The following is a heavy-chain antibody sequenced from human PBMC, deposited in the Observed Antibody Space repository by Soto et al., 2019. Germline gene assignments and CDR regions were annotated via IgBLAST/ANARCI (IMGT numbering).Heavy chain of an antibody. CDR2: ISAYSGNT. D-gene: IGHD1-7*01. CDR1: DCTFTSYG. CDR3: AIVRLELQDYYGMDV. J-gene: IGHJ6*02. Sequence: ASVKVSCKATDCTFTSYGISWVRQAPGQGLEWMGWISAYSGNTNYAPKIQGRVTMTTDTSTSTAYMELRSLRSDDTAVYYCAIVRLELQDYYGMDVWGQGTTVTVSS. V-gene: IGHV1-18*01.